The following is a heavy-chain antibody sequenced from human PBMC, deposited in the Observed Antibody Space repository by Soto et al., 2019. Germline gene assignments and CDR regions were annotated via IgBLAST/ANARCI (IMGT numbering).Heavy chain of an antibody. CDR3: ARMGPRAARPSY. Sequence: QVQLAESGGGLVEPGGYLRISCAASGFTFSDYDMSWIRQSPGKGLEWVSFVSSSGTTMYFADSVKGRFTISRDNAKNSLELRMNSLRAEDTAVYYCARMGPRAARPSYWGQGTLVTVSS. CDR1: GFTFSDYD. J-gene: IGHJ4*02. CDR2: VSSSGTTM. D-gene: IGHD6-6*01. V-gene: IGHV3-11*01.